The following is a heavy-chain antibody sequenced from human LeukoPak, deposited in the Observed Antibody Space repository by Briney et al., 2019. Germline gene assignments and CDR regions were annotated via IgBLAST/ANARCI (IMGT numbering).Heavy chain of an antibody. J-gene: IGHJ2*01. D-gene: IGHD2-8*02. Sequence: HPGGSLRLSCAASGFTFDYYWMHWVRQAPGKGLVWVSRIHSDGSSTTYADSVKGRFTISRDNAKNTVDLQMNSLRVDDTAVYYCVRGGVGCFDLWGRGTLVTVSS. CDR1: GFTFDYYW. CDR3: VRGGVGCFDL. CDR2: IHSDGSST. V-gene: IGHV3-74*01.